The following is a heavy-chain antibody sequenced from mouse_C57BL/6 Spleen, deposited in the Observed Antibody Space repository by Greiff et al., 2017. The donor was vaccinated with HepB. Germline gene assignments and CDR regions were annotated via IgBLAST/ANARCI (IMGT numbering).Heavy chain of an antibody. CDR2: IRNKANGYTT. J-gene: IGHJ4*01. CDR3: ARSLRGDAMDY. Sequence: EVHLVESGGGLVQPGGSLSLSCAASGFTFTDYYMSWVRQPPGKALEWLGFIRNKANGYTTEYSASVKGRFTISRDNSQSILYLQMNALRAEDSATYYCARSLRGDAMDYWGQGTSVTVSS. D-gene: IGHD1-1*01. V-gene: IGHV7-3*01. CDR1: GFTFTDYY.